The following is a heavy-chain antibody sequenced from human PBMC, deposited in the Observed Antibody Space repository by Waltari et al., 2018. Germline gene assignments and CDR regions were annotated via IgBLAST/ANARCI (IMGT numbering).Heavy chain of an antibody. CDR3: ARLSQYSSSSYYFEY. CDR2: INHSGST. CDR1: GGSFSGYY. V-gene: IGHV4-34*01. J-gene: IGHJ4*02. D-gene: IGHD6-6*01. Sequence: QVQLQQWGAGLLKPSETLSLTCAVYGGSFSGYYWSWIRQPPGKGLEWIGEINHSGSTNYNPSLKSRVTISVDTSKNQFSLKLSSVTAADTAVYYCARLSQYSSSSYYFEYWGQGTLVTVSS.